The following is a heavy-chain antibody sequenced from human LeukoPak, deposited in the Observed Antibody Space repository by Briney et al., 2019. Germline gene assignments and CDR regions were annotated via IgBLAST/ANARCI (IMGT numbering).Heavy chain of an antibody. CDR3: ARRVVSSGGYLNYFDY. CDR1: GGSISYSY. D-gene: IGHD2-15*01. J-gene: IGHJ4*02. V-gene: IGHV4-59*08. CDR2: ISYSGST. Sequence: PSETLSLTCTVSGGSISYSYWSWIRQPPGKGLEWIGYISYSGSTNYNPSLKSRVSISVDTSKNQFSLKLSSVTAADTAVYYWARRVVSSGGYLNYFDYWGQGTLVTVSS.